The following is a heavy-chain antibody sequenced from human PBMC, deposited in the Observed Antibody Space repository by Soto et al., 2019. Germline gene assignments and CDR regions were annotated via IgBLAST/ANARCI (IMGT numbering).Heavy chain of an antibody. Sequence: PGGSLRLSCAASGFTFSSYGMHWVRQAPGKGLEWVAVISYDGSNKYYADSVKGRFTISRDNSKNTLYLQMNSLRAEDTAVYYCAKSAVAGYYYYYGMDVWGQGTTVTVSS. D-gene: IGHD6-19*01. J-gene: IGHJ6*02. CDR3: AKSAVAGYYYYYGMDV. CDR1: GFTFSSYG. CDR2: ISYDGSNK. V-gene: IGHV3-30*18.